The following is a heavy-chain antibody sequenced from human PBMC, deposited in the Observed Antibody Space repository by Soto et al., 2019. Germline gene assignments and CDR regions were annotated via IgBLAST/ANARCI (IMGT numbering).Heavy chain of an antibody. J-gene: IGHJ6*02. D-gene: IGHD1-7*01. CDR2: TYYRSKWYN. CDR1: GDSVSSNSAA. V-gene: IGHV6-1*01. Sequence: SQTLSLTCAISGDSVSSNSAAWNWIRQSPSRGLEWLGRTYYRSKWYNDYAVSVKSRITINPDTSKNQFSPQLNSVTPEDTAVYYCAREAYNWNYNYSYYGMDVWGQGTTVTVSS. CDR3: AREAYNWNYNYSYYGMDV.